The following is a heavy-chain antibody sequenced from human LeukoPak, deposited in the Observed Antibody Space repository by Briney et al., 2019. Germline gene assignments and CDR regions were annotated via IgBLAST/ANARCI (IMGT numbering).Heavy chain of an antibody. CDR3: ARGTVHLEGRNDY. D-gene: IGHD2-15*01. Sequence: GGSPRLSCAASGFTFSSYWMNWVRQAPGKGLEWVANIKQDGSEKYYVDSVKGRFTISRDNAENSLYLQMNSLRAEDTAVHYCARGTVHLEGRNDYWGQGTLVTVSS. CDR2: IKQDGSEK. CDR1: GFTFSSYW. V-gene: IGHV3-7*05. J-gene: IGHJ4*02.